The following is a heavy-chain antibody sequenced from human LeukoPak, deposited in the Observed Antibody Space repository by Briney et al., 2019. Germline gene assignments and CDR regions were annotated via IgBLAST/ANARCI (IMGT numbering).Heavy chain of an antibody. V-gene: IGHV4-34*01. Sequence: SETLSLTCAVYGGSFSGYYWSWIRQPPGKGLEWIGEINHSGSTNYNPSLKSRVTISVDTSKNQFSLKLSSVTAADTAVYYCARAPYDLWSGRHYNYYGMDVWGQGTTVTVSS. CDR3: ARAPYDLWSGRHYNYYGMDV. D-gene: IGHD3-3*01. CDR2: INHSGST. J-gene: IGHJ6*02. CDR1: GGSFSGYY.